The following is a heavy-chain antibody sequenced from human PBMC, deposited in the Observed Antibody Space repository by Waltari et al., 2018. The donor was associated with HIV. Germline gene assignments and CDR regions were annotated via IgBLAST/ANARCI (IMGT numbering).Heavy chain of an antibody. D-gene: IGHD5-18*01. Sequence: QIQLVQSGTEVKKAGASVRVTCKASGYIFTNFGISWVRQAPGQGLEWMGWISPYNGNIASAQKVQGRLTMTTDTSTSTVYMDLRSLKSDDTAIYYCARDGGQTAVVPGYWGQGTLVTVSS. CDR2: ISPYNGNI. CDR3: ARDGGQTAVVPGY. V-gene: IGHV1-18*01. CDR1: GYIFTNFG. J-gene: IGHJ4*02.